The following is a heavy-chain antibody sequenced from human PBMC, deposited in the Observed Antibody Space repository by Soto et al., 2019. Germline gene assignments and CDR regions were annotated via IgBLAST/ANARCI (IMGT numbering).Heavy chain of an antibody. CDR3: ARGTKGSGSFWFDP. CDR2: IYHSGST. V-gene: IGHV4-30-2*01. D-gene: IGHD3-10*01. CDR1: GGSISRGGYS. J-gene: IGHJ5*02. Sequence: PSETLSLTCAVSGGSISRGGYSWSWIRQPPGKGLAWIGYIYHSGSTYYNPSLKRRVTISVDRSKNQFSLKLSSVTAADTAVYYCARGTKGSGSFWFDPWGQGTRVTVSS.